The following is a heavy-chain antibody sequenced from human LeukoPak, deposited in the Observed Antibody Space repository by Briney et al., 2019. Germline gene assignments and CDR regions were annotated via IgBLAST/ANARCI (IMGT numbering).Heavy chain of an antibody. Sequence: SETLSLTCTVSGGSISSGGYYWSWIRQPPGKGLEWIGYIYHSGSTYYNPSLKSRVTISVDRSKNQFSLKLSSVTAADTAVYYCAGEEGLEMATIVDYWGQGTLVTVSS. D-gene: IGHD5-24*01. CDR1: GGSISSGGYY. J-gene: IGHJ4*02. CDR2: IYHSGST. V-gene: IGHV4-30-2*01. CDR3: AGEEGLEMATIVDY.